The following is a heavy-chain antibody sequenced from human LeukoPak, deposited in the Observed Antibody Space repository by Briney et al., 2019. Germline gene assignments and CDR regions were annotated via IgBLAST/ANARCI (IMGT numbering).Heavy chain of an antibody. CDR1: GDSISSDY. CDR2: LFASGYA. J-gene: IGHJ6*03. D-gene: IGHD2-8*02. Sequence: SETLSLTCTVFGDSISSDYWSWIRQPAGKGLEWIGRLFASGYANYNPSLKSRVTMSVDTSKNQVSLQLTSVAAADTAVYYCARGRYRSTDYSHYYYYMDVWGRGATVSVSS. V-gene: IGHV4-4*07. CDR3: ARGRYRSTDYSHYYYYMDV.